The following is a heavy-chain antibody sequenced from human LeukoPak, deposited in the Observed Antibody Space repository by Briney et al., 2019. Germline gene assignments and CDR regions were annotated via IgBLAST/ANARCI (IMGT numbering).Heavy chain of an antibody. J-gene: IGHJ4*02. V-gene: IGHV4-31*03. CDR2: IFTSGNT. Sequence: PSDTLSLTCTVSGDSISRGGYYWTWIRQHPGKGLEWIGNIFTSGNTYYNPSLKGRIFTSVDTSKSQFSLRLTSVTAADTAVYYCARATLRGDPFDFWGQGLQVTVSS. CDR1: GDSISRGGYY. CDR3: ARATLRGDPFDF. D-gene: IGHD2-21*02.